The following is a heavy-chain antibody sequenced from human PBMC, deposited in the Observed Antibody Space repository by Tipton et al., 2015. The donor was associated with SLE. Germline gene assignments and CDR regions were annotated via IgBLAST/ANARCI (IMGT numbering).Heavy chain of an antibody. CDR3: ARDLTPRITIFGVVIRVYYGMDV. D-gene: IGHD3-3*01. V-gene: IGHV1-18*01. J-gene: IGHJ6*02. CDR1: GYTFTSYG. Sequence: QLVQSGAEVKKPGASVKVSCKASGYTFTSYGISWVRQAPGQGLEWMGWISAYNGNTNYAQKLRGIVTMTTDTSTSTAYLERRILRSGDTAVYYCARDLTPRITIFGVVIRVYYGMDVWGQGTTVTVSS. CDR2: ISAYNGNT.